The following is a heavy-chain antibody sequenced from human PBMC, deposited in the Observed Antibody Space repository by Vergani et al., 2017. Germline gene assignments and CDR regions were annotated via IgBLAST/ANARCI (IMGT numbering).Heavy chain of an antibody. V-gene: IGHV3-9*01. CDR1: GFTFQAFA. CDR3: VKDNDYDADGPFDL. J-gene: IGHJ2*01. CDR2: IDRNYGVK. Sequence: VEAGGGLVKPGGSLRLSCTASGFTFQAFAFHWVRQVSGRGLEWVSGIDRNYGVKNGNSFEGRFSISRDNAKKAVFLQMNKLRHEDTALYFCVKDNDYDADGPFDLWGRGTLVTVSS. D-gene: IGHD3-16*01.